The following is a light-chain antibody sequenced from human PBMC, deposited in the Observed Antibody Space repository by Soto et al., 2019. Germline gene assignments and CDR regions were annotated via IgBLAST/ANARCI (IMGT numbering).Light chain of an antibody. Sequence: QSALTQPPSASGSPGQSVTISCTGTSSDVGGYNYVSWYQQHPDKAPKLMIYEVSKRPSGVPDRFSGSKSGNTASLTVSGLQAEDEADYYCTSYTSSSTLYVFGTGTKVTVL. CDR1: SSDVGGYNY. J-gene: IGLJ1*01. CDR2: EVS. CDR3: TSYTSSSTLYV. V-gene: IGLV2-8*01.